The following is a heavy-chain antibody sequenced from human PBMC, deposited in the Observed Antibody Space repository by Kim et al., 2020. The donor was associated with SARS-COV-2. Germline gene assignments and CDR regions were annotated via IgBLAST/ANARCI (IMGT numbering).Heavy chain of an antibody. V-gene: IGHV3-11*04. J-gene: IGHJ6*02. D-gene: IGHD1-26*01. Sequence: ADSVKGGVTISRDNATNSLYLQMSSLRAEDTAVYYCARDRDAEGGIGGMDVWGQGTTVTV. CDR3: ARDRDAEGGIGGMDV.